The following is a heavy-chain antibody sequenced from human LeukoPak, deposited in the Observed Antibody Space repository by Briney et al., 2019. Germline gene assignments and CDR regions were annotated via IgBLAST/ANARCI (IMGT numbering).Heavy chain of an antibody. V-gene: IGHV4-38-2*02. J-gene: IGHJ4*02. CDR1: GYSISSGYY. CDR2: IYHSGST. Sequence: SETLSLTCTVSGYSISSGYYWGWIRQPPGKGLEWIGSIYHSGSTYYNPSLKSRVTISVDTSKNQFSLKLSSVTAADTAVYYCARAYSPSPWELQAFDYWGQGTLVTVSS. D-gene: IGHD1-26*01. CDR3: ARAYSPSPWELQAFDY.